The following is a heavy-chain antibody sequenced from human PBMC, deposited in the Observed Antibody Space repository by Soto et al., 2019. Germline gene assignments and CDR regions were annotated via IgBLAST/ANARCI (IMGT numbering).Heavy chain of an antibody. Sequence: PGESLTISFKVSGYTFTSYLITWVREMPGKGLEWMGRIDPSNSFTDYNPSFEGNVTLSADMSVSTAYLQWSGLKASDTAVYYCARSTGLGPIPFEYFGQGTPVTVSS. CDR1: GYTFTSYL. CDR3: ARSTGLGPIPFEY. V-gene: IGHV5-10-1*01. CDR2: IDPSNSFT. J-gene: IGHJ4*02.